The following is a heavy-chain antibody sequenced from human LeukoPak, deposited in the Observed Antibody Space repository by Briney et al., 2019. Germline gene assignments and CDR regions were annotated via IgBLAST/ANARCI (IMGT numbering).Heavy chain of an antibody. D-gene: IGHD3-22*01. CDR2: INPNSGGT. V-gene: IGHV1-2*02. CDR3: ARGRITEFYDTSAYYRGDYFDY. J-gene: IGHJ4*02. Sequence: GASVKVSCKASGYTFTGYYMHWVRQAPGQGLEWMGWINPNSGGTNYAQKFQGRVTMTRDTSISTAYMELSRLRSDDTAVYYCARGRITEFYDTSAYYRGDYFDYWGQGTLVTVSS. CDR1: GYTFTGYY.